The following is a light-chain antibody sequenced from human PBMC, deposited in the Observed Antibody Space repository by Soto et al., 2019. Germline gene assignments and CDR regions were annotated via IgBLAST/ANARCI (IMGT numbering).Light chain of an antibody. J-gene: IGKJ1*01. V-gene: IGKV3-15*01. CDR3: QQYHNWPRT. CDR2: GAS. CDR1: QSVSSN. Sequence: EIVMTQSPATLSVSPGERATISCRASQSVSSNLAWYQQTPGQATRLLIYGASTRATGIPARFSVSGSGTEFTLIISSLQSEDFAVYYCQQYHNWPRTFGQGTKVEIK.